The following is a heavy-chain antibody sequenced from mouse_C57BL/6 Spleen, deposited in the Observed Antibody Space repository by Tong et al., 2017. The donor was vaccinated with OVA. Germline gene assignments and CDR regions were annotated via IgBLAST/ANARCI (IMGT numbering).Heavy chain of an antibody. Sequence: VQLQESGPELVKPGASVKISCKASGYAFSSSWMNWVKQSHGKSLEWIGQIYPGDGDTNYNGKFKGKATLTADKSSSTAYMQVSSLTYEDSAVDYCARRGTWYDYDAWFAYWGQGTLVTVSA. D-gene: IGHD2-4*01. CDR2: IYPGDGDT. V-gene: IGHV1-80*01. CDR3: ARRGTWYDYDAWFAY. CDR1: GYAFSSSW. J-gene: IGHJ3*01.